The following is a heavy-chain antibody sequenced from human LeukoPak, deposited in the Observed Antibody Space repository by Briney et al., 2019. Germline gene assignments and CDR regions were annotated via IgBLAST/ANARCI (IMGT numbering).Heavy chain of an antibody. V-gene: IGHV3-30-3*01. D-gene: IGHD6-19*01. CDR2: ISYDGSTK. CDR3: ARAPRSPSSGWYGPDY. CDR1: GFTFSNYA. J-gene: IGHJ4*02. Sequence: GGSLRLSCAAPGFTFSNYAMHWVRQAPGKGLEWVAVISYDGSTKYYADSVKGRFTISRDNSKNTLFLQMNSLGAEDTAVYYCARAPRSPSSGWYGPDYWSQGTLVTVSP.